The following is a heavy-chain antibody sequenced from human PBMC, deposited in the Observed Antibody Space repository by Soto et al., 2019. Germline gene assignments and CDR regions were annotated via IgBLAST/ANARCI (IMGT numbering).Heavy chain of an antibody. D-gene: IGHD3-9*01. CDR2: IYYSGST. Sequence: PSETLSLTCTVSGGSISSGGYYWSWIRQHPGKGLEWIGYIYYSGSTNYNPSLKSRVTISVDTSKNQFSLKLSSVTAADTAVYYCARTKNILTGFYYYYYYGMDVWGQGTTVTVSS. V-gene: IGHV4-61*08. CDR3: ARTKNILTGFYYYYYYGMDV. J-gene: IGHJ6*02. CDR1: GGSISSGGYY.